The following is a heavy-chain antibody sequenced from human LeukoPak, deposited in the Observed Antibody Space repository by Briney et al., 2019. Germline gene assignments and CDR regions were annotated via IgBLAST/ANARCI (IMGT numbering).Heavy chain of an antibody. J-gene: IGHJ6*02. Sequence: SETLSLTCTVSGGSISSYYWSWIRQPPGKGLEWIGYIYYSGSTNYNPSLKSRVTISVDTSKNQFFLKLTSVTAADTAVYYCAREATDYYGSESSLHAMDVWGQGTTVTVSS. CDR1: GGSISSYY. V-gene: IGHV4-59*12. D-gene: IGHD3-10*01. CDR3: AREATDYYGSESSLHAMDV. CDR2: IYYSGST.